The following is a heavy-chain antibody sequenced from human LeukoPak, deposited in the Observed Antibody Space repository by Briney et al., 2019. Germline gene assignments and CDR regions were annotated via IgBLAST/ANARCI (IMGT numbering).Heavy chain of an antibody. J-gene: IGHJ6*02. CDR2: INHSGST. CDR1: GGSFSGYY. D-gene: IGHD2-2*02. Sequence: SETLSLTCAVYGGSFSGYYWSWIRQPPGKGLEWIGEINHSGSTNYNPFLKSRVTISVDTSKNQFPLKLSSVTAADTAVYYCARGPTRYCSSTSCYMSPLYYYYGMDVWGQGTTVTVSS. CDR3: ARGPTRYCSSTSCYMSPLYYYYGMDV. V-gene: IGHV4-34*01.